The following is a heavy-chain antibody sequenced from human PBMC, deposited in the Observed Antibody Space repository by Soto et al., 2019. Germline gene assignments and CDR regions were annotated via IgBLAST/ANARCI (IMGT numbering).Heavy chain of an antibody. V-gene: IGHV2-5*02. D-gene: IGHD6-19*01. CDR2: IYWDDDK. CDR1: GFSLNTDGVA. J-gene: IGHJ5*02. Sequence: QITLKESGPTLVKPTQTLTLTCTFSGFSLNTDGVAVGRIRQPPGKALEWLALIYWDDDKRYNPSLKPRLTVTNDTSKNHVVLTTTNMDPVDTATYYCAKTRGWNWFAPWGQGTLVTVSP. CDR3: AKTRGWNWFAP.